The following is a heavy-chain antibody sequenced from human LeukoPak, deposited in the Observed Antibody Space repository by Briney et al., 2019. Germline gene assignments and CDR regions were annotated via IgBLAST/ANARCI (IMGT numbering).Heavy chain of an antibody. CDR3: ARGGHYYSYSMDV. Sequence: GASVKVSCKASGYSFTDYYMHWVRQAPGQGLESMGWINPDSGGTNYPQKFQGRVTMTRDTSISTAYMELSRLRSDDTAVYYCARGGHYYSYSMDVWGKGTTLTVSS. CDR2: INPDSGGT. CDR1: GYSFTDYY. V-gene: IGHV1-2*02. J-gene: IGHJ6*03.